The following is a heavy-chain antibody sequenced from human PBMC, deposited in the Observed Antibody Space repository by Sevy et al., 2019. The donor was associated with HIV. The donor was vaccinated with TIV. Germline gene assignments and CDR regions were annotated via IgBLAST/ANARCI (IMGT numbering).Heavy chain of an antibody. CDR2: ISSSSSTI. Sequence: GGSLRLSCAASGFTFSSYSMNWVRQAPGKGLEWVSYISSSSSTIYYADSVKGRFTISRDNAKNSLYLQMNSLRDEDTAVYYCAGAGYDYVWGSCDYWGQGTLVTVSS. D-gene: IGHD3-16*01. V-gene: IGHV3-48*02. CDR3: AGAGYDYVWGSCDY. J-gene: IGHJ4*02. CDR1: GFTFSSYS.